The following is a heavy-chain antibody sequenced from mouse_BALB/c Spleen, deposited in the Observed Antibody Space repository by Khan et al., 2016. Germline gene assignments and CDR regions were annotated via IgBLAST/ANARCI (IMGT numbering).Heavy chain of an antibody. Sequence: QVQLKESGPGLVAPSQTLSITCTVSGFSLTHYGVHWVRQPPGKGLEWLGIIWAGGSTTYNSALMSRLSISKDNSKSQVSLKMNSLQTDDTAMYYCARDENYRYDGFAYWGQGTLVTVSA. D-gene: IGHD2-14*01. J-gene: IGHJ3*01. CDR3: ARDENYRYDGFAY. V-gene: IGHV2-9*02. CDR2: IWAGGST. CDR1: GFSLTHYG.